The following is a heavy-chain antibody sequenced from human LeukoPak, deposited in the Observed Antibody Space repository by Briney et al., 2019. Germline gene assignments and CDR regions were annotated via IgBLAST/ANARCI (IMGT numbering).Heavy chain of an antibody. Sequence: GGSLRLSCAASGFTFSSYAMSWVRQAPGKGLEWVSVIYSGGSTYYADSVKGRFTISRDNSKNTLYLQMNSLRAEDTAVYYCARDSGGSSSWSGYFDYWGQGTLVTVSS. V-gene: IGHV3-66*01. J-gene: IGHJ4*02. CDR2: IYSGGST. D-gene: IGHD6-13*01. CDR3: ARDSGGSSSWSGYFDY. CDR1: GFTFSSYA.